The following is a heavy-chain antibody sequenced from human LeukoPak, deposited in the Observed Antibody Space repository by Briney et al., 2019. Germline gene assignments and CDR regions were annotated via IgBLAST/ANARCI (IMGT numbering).Heavy chain of an antibody. CDR3: TIDHILSSGSYYNPSWFDP. CDR1: RFTFSSYG. J-gene: IGHJ5*02. CDR2: IQYDGSNE. D-gene: IGHD3-10*01. V-gene: IGHV3-30*02. Sequence: PGGSLRLSCAASRFTFSSYGMHWVRQAPGKGLEWVVYIQYDGSNEQYADSVKGRFSISRDSSKNTLYLQMNSLKTEDAAVYYCTIDHILSSGSYYNPSWFDPWGQGTLVTVSS.